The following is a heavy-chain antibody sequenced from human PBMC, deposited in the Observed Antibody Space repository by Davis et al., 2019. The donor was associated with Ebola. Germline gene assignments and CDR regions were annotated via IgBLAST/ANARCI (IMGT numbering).Heavy chain of an antibody. Sequence: GESLKISCAASVFTFSNYALISLLHALGNALKLVAHIKQDGSEKYYVDSVKGRFTISRDNAKNSLYLQMNSLRAEDTAVYYCARVSSRITIFSWGQGTLVTVSS. J-gene: IGHJ5*02. CDR1: VFTFSNYA. D-gene: IGHD3-3*01. CDR3: ARVSSRITIFS. CDR2: IKQDGSEK. V-gene: IGHV3-7*03.